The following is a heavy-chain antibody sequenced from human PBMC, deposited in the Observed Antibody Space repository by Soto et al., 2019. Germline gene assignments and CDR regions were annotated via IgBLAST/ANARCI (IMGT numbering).Heavy chain of an antibody. CDR1: GYTFFTYG. CDR2: ISTYDGNT. V-gene: IGHV1-18*01. J-gene: IGHJ5*02. D-gene: IGHD6-6*01. CDR3: ARKSSSSSWFDP. Sequence: GASVKVSCKASGYTFFTYGITWVRQAPGQGLEWMGWISTYDGNTDYAQELQGRVTMTTDTSTRTAYMELRSLRSDDTAVYYCARKSSSSSWFDPWGQGTLVTVSS.